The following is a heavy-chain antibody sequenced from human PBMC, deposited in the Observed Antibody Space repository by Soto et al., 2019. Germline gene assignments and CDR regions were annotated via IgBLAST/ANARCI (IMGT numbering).Heavy chain of an antibody. CDR2: INAGNGNT. J-gene: IGHJ4*02. CDR1: GYTFTSYA. CDR3: AREGDSGYDFDY. D-gene: IGHD5-12*01. V-gene: IGHV1-3*01. Sequence: QVQLVQSGAEVKKPGASVKVSCKAYGYTFTSYAMHWVRQAPGQRLEWMGWINAGNGNTKYSQKFQGRVTIIRDTSASTAYMELSSLRSEDTAVYYCAREGDSGYDFDYWGQGTLVTVSS.